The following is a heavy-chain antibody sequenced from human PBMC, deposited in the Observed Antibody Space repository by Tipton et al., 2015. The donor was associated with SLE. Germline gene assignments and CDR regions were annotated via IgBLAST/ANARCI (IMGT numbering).Heavy chain of an antibody. J-gene: IGHJ4*02. D-gene: IGHD3-22*01. CDR2: IYSSGST. CDR3: ARQAYYSSGYADY. V-gene: IGHV4-4*08. Sequence: TLSLTCTVSGASISDHYWTWIRQPPGKGLEWIGYIYSSGSTTYTPSLKSRIAISVDTSTMQFSLRLTSVTAADTAVYYCARQAYYSSGYADYWGQGTLVTVSS. CDR1: GASISDHY.